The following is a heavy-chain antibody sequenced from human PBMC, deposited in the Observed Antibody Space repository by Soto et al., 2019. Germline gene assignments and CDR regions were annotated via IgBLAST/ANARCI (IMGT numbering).Heavy chain of an antibody. Sequence: PGGPLRLSCTAFGFTFSNYWMSWVRQAPGKGLEWVANIKQDGIEKHYVDSVKGRFSISRDNAKNSLNLHMNSLGADDTAIYYCARVGLFDGDKPITFEYWGQGTLVTVSS. CDR3: ARVGLFDGDKPITFEY. CDR2: IKQDGIEK. J-gene: IGHJ4*02. D-gene: IGHD3-3*01. V-gene: IGHV3-7*03. CDR1: GFTFSNYW.